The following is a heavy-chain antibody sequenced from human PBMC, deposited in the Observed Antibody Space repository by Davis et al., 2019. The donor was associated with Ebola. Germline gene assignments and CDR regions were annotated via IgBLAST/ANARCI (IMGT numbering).Heavy chain of an antibody. CDR2: INWNGGST. J-gene: IGHJ6*02. D-gene: IGHD3-9*01. V-gene: IGHV3-20*04. CDR1: GFTFDDYG. CDR3: ARDVRDFDWLARLYYYYGMDV. Sequence: PGGSLRLSCAASGFTFDDYGMSWVRQAPGKGLEWVSGINWNGGSTGYADSVKGRFTISRDNAKNSLYLQMNSLRAEDTAVYYCARDVRDFDWLARLYYYYGMDVWGQGTTVTVSS.